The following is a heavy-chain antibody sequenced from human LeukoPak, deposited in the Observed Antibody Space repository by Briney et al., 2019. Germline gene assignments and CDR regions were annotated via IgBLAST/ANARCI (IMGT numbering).Heavy chain of an antibody. J-gene: IGHJ4*02. CDR2: ISYDGSNK. CDR3: ARVHVPDIAVVPAAIDY. Sequence: PGGSLRLSCAASGFTFSSYAMHWVRQAPGKGLEWVAVISYDGSNKYYADSVKGRFTISRDNSKNTLYLQMNSLRAEDTAVYYCARVHVPDIAVVPAAIDYWGQGTLVTVSS. CDR1: GFTFSSYA. D-gene: IGHD2-2*02. V-gene: IGHV3-30*04.